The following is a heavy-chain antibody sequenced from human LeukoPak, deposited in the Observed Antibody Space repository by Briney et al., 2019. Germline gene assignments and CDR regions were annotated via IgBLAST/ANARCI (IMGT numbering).Heavy chain of an antibody. V-gene: IGHV4-39*01. D-gene: IGHD3-3*02. Sequence: SETLSLTCTVSGDSISNNNYFWGWIRQPPGKGLEWIGSIYYSGRTHYNPSLKSRVTISVDTSKNQFSLKLSSVTAADTAVYYCARHIQIAFRVFRLGWIDPWGQGTLVTVSS. CDR2: IYYSGRT. J-gene: IGHJ5*02. CDR1: GDSISNNNYF. CDR3: ARHIQIAFRVFRLGWIDP.